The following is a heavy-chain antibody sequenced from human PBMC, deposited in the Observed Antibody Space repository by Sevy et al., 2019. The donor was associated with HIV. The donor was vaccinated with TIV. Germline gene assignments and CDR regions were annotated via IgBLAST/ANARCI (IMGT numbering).Heavy chain of an antibody. D-gene: IGHD4-4*01. V-gene: IGHV3-7*01. CDR3: AREGWGYSNSPRYFDY. CDR1: GFTFSSYW. J-gene: IGHJ4*02. Sequence: GGSLRLSCAASGFTFSSYWMSWVRQAPGKGLEWVANIKQDGSEKYYVDSVKGRFTISRDNAKNSLYLQMNSLRAEDTAEYYCAREGWGYSNSPRYFDYWGQRTLVTVSS. CDR2: IKQDGSEK.